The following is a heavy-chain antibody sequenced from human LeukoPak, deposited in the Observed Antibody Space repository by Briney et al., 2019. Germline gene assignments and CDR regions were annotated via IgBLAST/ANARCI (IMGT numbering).Heavy chain of an antibody. J-gene: IGHJ5*02. Sequence: ASVKVSCKASGYTFTSYAMHWVRQAPGQGLEWMGWISAYNGNTNYAQKLQGRVTMTTDTSTSTAYMELRSLRSDDTAVYYCARLAASNWFDPWGQGTLVTVSS. V-gene: IGHV1-18*01. CDR1: GYTFTSYA. CDR3: ARLAASNWFDP. D-gene: IGHD6-13*01. CDR2: ISAYNGNT.